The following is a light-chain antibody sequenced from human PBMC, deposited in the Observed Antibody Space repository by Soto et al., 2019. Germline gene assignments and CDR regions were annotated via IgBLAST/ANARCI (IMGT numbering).Light chain of an antibody. CDR2: EVS. J-gene: IGLJ3*02. CDR1: SSDVGGYNY. Sequence: QSALTQPPSASGSPGQSVTISCTGTSSDVGGYNYVSWYQQHPGKAPKLMVFEVSKRPSGVPDRFSGSKSGNTASLTVSGLQAEAEADYYCASYAGSINWVFGGGTKLTVL. V-gene: IGLV2-8*01. CDR3: ASYAGSINWV.